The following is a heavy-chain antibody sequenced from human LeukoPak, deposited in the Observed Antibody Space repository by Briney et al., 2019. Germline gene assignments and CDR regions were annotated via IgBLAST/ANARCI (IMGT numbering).Heavy chain of an antibody. V-gene: IGHV3-21*01. Sequence: GGSLRLSCAASGFTFSSYSMNWVRQAPGKGLEWVSSISSSSSYIYYAGSVKGRFTISRDNAKNSLCLQMNSLRAEDTAVYYCAHERGWGQGTLVTVSS. CDR3: AHERG. CDR1: GFTFSSYS. J-gene: IGHJ4*02. CDR2: ISSSSSYI.